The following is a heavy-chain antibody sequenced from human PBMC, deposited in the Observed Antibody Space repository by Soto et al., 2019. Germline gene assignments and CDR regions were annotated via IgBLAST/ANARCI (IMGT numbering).Heavy chain of an antibody. J-gene: IGHJ4*02. CDR1: GFTFSSYG. CDR3: ARVGITGTTIRGFDY. Sequence: QVQLVESGGGVVQPGRSLRLSCAASGFTFSSYGMHWVRQAPGKGLEWVAVIWFDGSNKYYEDSVKGRFTISRDNSKSTLYLQMHSLRAADTAVYYCARVGITGTTIRGFDYWGQGNLVTVSS. V-gene: IGHV3-33*01. D-gene: IGHD1-20*01. CDR2: IWFDGSNK.